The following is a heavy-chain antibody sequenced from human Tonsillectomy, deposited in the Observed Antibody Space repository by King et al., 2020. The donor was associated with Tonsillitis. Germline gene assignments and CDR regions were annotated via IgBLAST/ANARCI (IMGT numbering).Heavy chain of an antibody. Sequence: VQLVESGGGWVQPGGSLRLSCAASGFTFSTYAMSWVRQPPGKGLEWVSAISGGGGSTYHADSVKGRFTISRDNSKNTMYLQMNSPRAEDTAIYYCAKTYFYDSSGLDAFDIWGQGTMVTVSS. CDR3: AKTYFYDSSGLDAFDI. D-gene: IGHD3-22*01. CDR1: GFTFSTYA. J-gene: IGHJ3*02. CDR2: ISGGGGST. V-gene: IGHV3-23*04.